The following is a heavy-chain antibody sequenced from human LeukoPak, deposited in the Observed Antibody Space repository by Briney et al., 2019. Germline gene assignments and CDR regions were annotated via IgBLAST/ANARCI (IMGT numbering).Heavy chain of an antibody. CDR3: ARPQVYDSSGYYYGY. CDR2: IIPIFGTA. Sequence: GASVKVSCKASGGTFGSYAISWVRQAPGQGLEWMGGIIPIFGTANYAQKFQGRVTMTRDTSISTAYMELSSLRSEDTAVYYCARPQVYDSSGYYYGYWGQGTLVTVSS. D-gene: IGHD3-22*01. V-gene: IGHV1-69*05. CDR1: GGTFGSYA. J-gene: IGHJ4*02.